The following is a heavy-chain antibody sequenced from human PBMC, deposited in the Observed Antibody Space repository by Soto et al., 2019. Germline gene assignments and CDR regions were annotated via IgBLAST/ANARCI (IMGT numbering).Heavy chain of an antibody. V-gene: IGHV3-23*01. CDR2: LGGGDDI. CDR1: GFTFSNYA. D-gene: IGHD3-3*02. CDR3: AKDSVSYNGIYDAFDS. Sequence: VQLLESGGGLVQPGGSLRLSCEASGFTFSNYAMSWVRQAQGERPEWVSTLGGGDDIFYADSVKGRFTISRDDSRNTLYLRMDNLRFEDTAIYFCAKDSVSYNGIYDAFDSWGQGTVVTVSS. J-gene: IGHJ3*02.